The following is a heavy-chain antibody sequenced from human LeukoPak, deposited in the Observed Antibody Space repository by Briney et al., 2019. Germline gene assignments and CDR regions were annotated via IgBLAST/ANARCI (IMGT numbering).Heavy chain of an antibody. CDR2: ISSNGGST. CDR3: ARALPPGYYDGSSLNNWFDP. V-gene: IGHV3-64*01. J-gene: IGHJ5*02. CDR1: GFTFSSYA. D-gene: IGHD3-22*01. Sequence: GGSLRLSCAATGFTFSSYAMHWVRQAPGKGLEYVSAISSNGGSTYYANSVKGRFTISRDNSKNTLYLQMGSLRAEDMAVYYCARALPPGYYDGSSLNNWFDPWGQGTLVTVSS.